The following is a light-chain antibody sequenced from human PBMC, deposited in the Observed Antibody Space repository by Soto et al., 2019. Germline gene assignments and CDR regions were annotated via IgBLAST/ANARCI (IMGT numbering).Light chain of an antibody. CDR1: SSDVGGYNS. V-gene: IGLV2-8*01. J-gene: IGLJ2*01. CDR2: AVS. CDR3: SSYSGSINVV. Sequence: QSALTQAPSASGSPGQSVTISCTGTSSDVGGYNSVSWYQHHPGKAPKLMIYAVSRRPSRVPDRFSGSKSGNTASLTVSGLQAEDEADYYCSSYSGSINVVFGGGTQLTVL.